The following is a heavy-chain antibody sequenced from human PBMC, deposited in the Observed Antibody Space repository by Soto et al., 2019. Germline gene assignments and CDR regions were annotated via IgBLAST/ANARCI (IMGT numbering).Heavy chain of an antibody. V-gene: IGHV3-23*01. CDR3: SKWEAVSPFVDF. Sequence: EVQLLESGGGLVQPGGSLRLSCAASGFTFSSYAMSWVRQAPGKGLEWVSAHSGSGGSTYYADSVKGRFTISRDNSKNTLYLPMTSLRAEDTAVYYCSKWEAVSPFVDFWGQGTLVTVSS. D-gene: IGHD4-17*01. CDR2: HSGSGGST. J-gene: IGHJ4*02. CDR1: GFTFSSYA.